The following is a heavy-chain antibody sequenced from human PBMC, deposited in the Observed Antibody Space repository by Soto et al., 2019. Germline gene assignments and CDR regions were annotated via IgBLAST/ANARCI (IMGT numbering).Heavy chain of an antibody. CDR1: GFTFSSYG. CDR3: ARASVVPAAIRYYYYGMDV. Sequence: QVQLVESGGGVVQPGRSLRLSCAASGFTFSSYGMHWVRQAPGKGLEWVAVIWYDGSNKYYADSVKGRFTISRDNSKNTLYLQMNSLRAEDTAVYYCARASVVPAAIRYYYYGMDVWGQGTTVTVSS. CDR2: IWYDGSNK. V-gene: IGHV3-33*01. D-gene: IGHD2-2*01. J-gene: IGHJ6*02.